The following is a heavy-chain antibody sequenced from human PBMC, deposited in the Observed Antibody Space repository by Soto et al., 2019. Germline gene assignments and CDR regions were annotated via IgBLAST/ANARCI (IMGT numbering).Heavy chain of an antibody. J-gene: IGHJ3*02. CDR3: ARAGIAARNAFDI. V-gene: IGHV1-8*01. D-gene: IGHD6-6*01. CDR2: MNPNSGNT. CDR1: GYTFTSYD. Sequence: ASVKVSCKASGYTFTSYDINWVRQATGQGLEWMGWMNPNSGNTGYAQKFQGRVTMSRNTSISTAYMELSSLRSEDTAVYYCARAGIAARNAFDIWGQGTMVTVSS.